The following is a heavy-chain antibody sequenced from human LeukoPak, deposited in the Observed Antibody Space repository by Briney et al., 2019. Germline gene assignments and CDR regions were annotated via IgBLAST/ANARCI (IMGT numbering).Heavy chain of an antibody. CDR2: IYYSGST. Sequence: SETLSLXCTVSGGSISSYYWSWIRQPPGKALEWIGYIYYSGSTNYNPSLKSRVTISVDTSKNQFSLKLSSVTAADTAVYYCARGTYDFGFNWFDPWGQGTLVTVSS. CDR1: GGSISSYY. V-gene: IGHV4-59*01. J-gene: IGHJ5*02. CDR3: ARGTYDFGFNWFDP. D-gene: IGHD3-3*01.